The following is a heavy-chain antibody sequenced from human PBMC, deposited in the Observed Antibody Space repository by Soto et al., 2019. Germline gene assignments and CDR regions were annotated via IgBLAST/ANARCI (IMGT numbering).Heavy chain of an antibody. CDR2: IYTSAST. V-gene: IGHV4-4*07. CDR3: ARGRHYYGSGSYYNVGYYYGMDV. D-gene: IGHD3-10*01. J-gene: IGHJ6*02. Sequence: PSETLSLTCTVSGGSISSYYWSWIRQPAGKGLEWIGRIYTSASTNYNPSLKSRVTMSVDTSKNQFSLKLSSVTAADMAVYYCARGRHYYGSGSYYNVGYYYGMDVWGQGTTVTVSS. CDR1: GGSISSYY.